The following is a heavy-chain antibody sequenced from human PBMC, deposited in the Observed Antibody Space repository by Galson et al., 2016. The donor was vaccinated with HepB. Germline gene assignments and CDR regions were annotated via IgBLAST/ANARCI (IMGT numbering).Heavy chain of an antibody. Sequence: SLRLSCAASGFTFSSCGMHWVRQAPGKGLEWLALIWYDGSNDYYADSVKGRFTVSRDNSKNTLCLQLNSLRAEDTAVYYCAREHPGIAAAILDYWGQGTLVTVST. V-gene: IGHV3-33*01. D-gene: IGHD6-25*01. J-gene: IGHJ4*02. CDR2: IWYDGSND. CDR3: AREHPGIAAAILDY. CDR1: GFTFSSCG.